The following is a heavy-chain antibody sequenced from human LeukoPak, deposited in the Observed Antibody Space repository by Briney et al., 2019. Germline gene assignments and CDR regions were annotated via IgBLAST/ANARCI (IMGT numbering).Heavy chain of an antibody. CDR3: TSLVVGELDFDY. D-gene: IGHD2-21*01. CDR1: GFTFGDYA. V-gene: IGHV3-49*03. Sequence: PGRSLRLSCTASGFTFGDYAMSWFRQAPGKGLEWVGFIRSKAYGGTTEYATSVKARFTISRDDSKSIAYLQMNSLKTEETAVYYCTSLVVGELDFDYWGQGTLVTVSS. CDR2: IRSKAYGGTT. J-gene: IGHJ4*02.